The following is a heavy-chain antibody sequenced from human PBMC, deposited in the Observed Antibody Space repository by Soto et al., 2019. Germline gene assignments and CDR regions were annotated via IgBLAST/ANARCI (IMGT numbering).Heavy chain of an antibody. CDR3: ARDAYYDILTGYLGYNWFDP. CDR1: GFTFSSYW. Sequence: PGGSLRLSCAASGFTFSSYWMSWVRQAPGKGLEWVANIKQDGSEKYYVDSVKGRFTISRDNAKNSLYLQMNSLRAEDTAVYYCARDAYYDILTGYLGYNWFDPWGQGTLVTVSS. CDR2: IKQDGSEK. D-gene: IGHD3-9*01. J-gene: IGHJ5*02. V-gene: IGHV3-7*05.